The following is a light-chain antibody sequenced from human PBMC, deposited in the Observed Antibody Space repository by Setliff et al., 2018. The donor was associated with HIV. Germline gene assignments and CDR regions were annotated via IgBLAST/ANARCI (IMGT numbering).Light chain of an antibody. CDR1: SRDVGGYNY. Sequence: QSVLTQPASVSGSPGQSITISCTGTSRDVGGYNYVSWYQQHPGKAPKLIIYEVRNRPSGVSIRFSGSKSGNTASLTISGLQTEDEADYYRSSYAITNTLPFGTGTKVTVL. CDR3: SSYAITNTLP. CDR2: EVR. V-gene: IGLV2-14*01. J-gene: IGLJ1*01.